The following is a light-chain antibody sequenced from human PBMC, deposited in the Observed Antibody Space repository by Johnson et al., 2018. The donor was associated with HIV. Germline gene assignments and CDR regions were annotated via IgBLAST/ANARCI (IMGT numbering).Light chain of an antibody. J-gene: IGLJ1*01. V-gene: IGLV1-51*02. Sequence: QAVLTQPPSVSAAPGQKVTISCSGSSSNIGNNYVSWYQQLPGTAPKLIIYENNKRPSGIPDRFSGSKSGTSTTLGITGLQTGDEADYYCGTWDSSLNSYVFGTGTKGSVL. CDR1: SSNIGNNY. CDR3: GTWDSSLNSYV. CDR2: ENN.